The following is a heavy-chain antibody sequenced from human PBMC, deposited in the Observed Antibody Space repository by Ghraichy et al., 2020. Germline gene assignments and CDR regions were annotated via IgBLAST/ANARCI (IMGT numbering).Heavy chain of an antibody. J-gene: IGHJ3*02. CDR3: ARDLLSPSHDAFDM. Sequence: GGSLRLSCAAAGFSSIHYYMNWVRQAPGKGLEWVSSIGSSPSYIYYADSVKGRFTISRDDAKNSLYLQMNSLRAEDTAVYYCARDLLSPSHDAFDMWGQGTMVTVSS. CDR1: GFSSIHYY. CDR2: IGSSPSYI. V-gene: IGHV3-21*01.